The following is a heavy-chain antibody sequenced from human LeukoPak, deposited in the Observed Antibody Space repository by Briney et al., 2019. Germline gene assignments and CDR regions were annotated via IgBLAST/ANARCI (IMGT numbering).Heavy chain of an antibody. D-gene: IGHD6-13*01. V-gene: IGHV3-23*01. CDR3: AKDVGIAAAPAHF. CDR2: ISGSGGST. CDR1: GFTFSSYA. J-gene: IGHJ4*02. Sequence: AGGSLRLSCAASGFTFSSYAMGWVRQAPGKGLEWVSAISGSGGSTYYADSVKSRFTISRDNSKNTLYLQMNSLRAEDTAVCYCAKDVGIAAAPAHFWGQGTLVTVSS.